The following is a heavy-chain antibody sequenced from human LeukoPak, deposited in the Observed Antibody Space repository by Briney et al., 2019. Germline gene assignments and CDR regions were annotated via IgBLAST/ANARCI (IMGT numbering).Heavy chain of an antibody. J-gene: IGHJ5*02. CDR1: GGSFSGYY. CDR3: ARGGTDIVVVPAAIPVRYNWFDP. D-gene: IGHD2-2*02. V-gene: IGHV4-34*01. CDR2: INHSGST. Sequence: SETLSLTCAVYGGSFSGYYWSWIRQPPGKGLEWIGEINHSGSTNYNPFLKSRVTISVDTSKNQFSLKLSSVTAADTAVYYCARGGTDIVVVPAAIPVRYNWFDPWGQGTLVTVSS.